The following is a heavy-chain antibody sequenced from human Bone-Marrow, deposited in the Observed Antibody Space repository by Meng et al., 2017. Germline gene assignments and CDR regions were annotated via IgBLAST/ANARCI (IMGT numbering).Heavy chain of an antibody. CDR2: IKQDGSEK. CDR3: ARGRYNFDY. V-gene: IGHV3-7*01. D-gene: IGHD1-1*01. J-gene: IGHJ4*02. CDR1: GFTFSNYW. Sequence: GESLKISCAASGFTFSNYWMSWVRQAPGKGLEWVANIKQDGSEKYYVDSVKGRFTISRDNAKNSLYLQMNSLRAEDTAVYYCARGRYNFDYWGQGTLVTVSS.